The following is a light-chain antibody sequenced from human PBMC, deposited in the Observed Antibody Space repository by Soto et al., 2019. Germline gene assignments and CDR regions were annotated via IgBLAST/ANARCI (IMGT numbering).Light chain of an antibody. J-gene: IGKJ1*01. CDR3: QQRSNWPPWT. Sequence: DIQMTQSPSSLAASVGDRVTITCRASQSVSNYLNWYQQKPGKPPRLLIYTVSSLQNGVSSRFSGSGSGTDFTLTISSLEPEDFAVYYCQQRSNWPPWTFGQGTKVDIK. CDR2: TVS. CDR1: QSVSNY. V-gene: IGKV1-39*01.